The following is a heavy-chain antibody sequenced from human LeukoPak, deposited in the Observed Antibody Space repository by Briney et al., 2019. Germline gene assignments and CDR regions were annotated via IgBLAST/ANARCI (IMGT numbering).Heavy chain of an antibody. CDR1: GYTLTRYY. J-gene: IGHJ4*02. CDR2: INPNSGGT. CDR3: AREMECSGGSCYPSNDY. D-gene: IGHD2-15*01. V-gene: IGHV1-2*02. Sequence: ASVKVSCKASGYTLTRYYMHWVRQAPGQGLEWMGWINPNSGGTNYAQKFQGRVTMTRDTSISTAYMELSRLRSDDTAVYYCAREMECSGGSCYPSNDYWGQGTLVTVSS.